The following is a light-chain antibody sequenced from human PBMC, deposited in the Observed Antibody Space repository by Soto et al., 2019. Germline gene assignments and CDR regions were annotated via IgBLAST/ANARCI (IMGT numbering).Light chain of an antibody. Sequence: PGDRATLSCRASQSVSTTFLAWFQQKPGQAPRLLISGASSRATGIPDRFSGSGSGTDFTLTISRLEPEDFAVYYCQHYGTSPPFTFGQGTKLEIK. J-gene: IGKJ2*01. V-gene: IGKV3-20*01. CDR3: QHYGTSPPFT. CDR1: QSVSTTF. CDR2: GAS.